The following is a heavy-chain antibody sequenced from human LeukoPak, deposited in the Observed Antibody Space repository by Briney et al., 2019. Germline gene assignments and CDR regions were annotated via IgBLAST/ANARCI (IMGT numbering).Heavy chain of an antibody. CDR1: GDTFSSYA. CDR2: IIPIFGTA. D-gene: IGHD1-26*01. Sequence: GASVKVSCKASGDTFSSYAISWVRQAPGQGLEWMGGIIPIFGTANYAQKFQGRVTITADESTSTAYMELSSLRSEDTAVYYCARAPNSGYGMDVWGQGTTVTVSS. V-gene: IGHV1-69*13. CDR3: ARAPNSGYGMDV. J-gene: IGHJ6*02.